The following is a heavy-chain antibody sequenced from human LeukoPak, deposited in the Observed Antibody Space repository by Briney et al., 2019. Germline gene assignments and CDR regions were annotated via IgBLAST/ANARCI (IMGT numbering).Heavy chain of an antibody. D-gene: IGHD3-10*01. Sequence: GGSLRLSCAASGFTFSNYWMSWVRQAPGKGLEWVADINQGGSEKFYVDSVKGRFTISRDNAKNSLYLQMNSLRAEDTAVYYCARDAFASGSYNPFDNWGQGTLVTVSS. CDR2: INQGGSEK. CDR3: ARDAFASGSYNPFDN. CDR1: GFTFSNYW. V-gene: IGHV3-7*01. J-gene: IGHJ4*02.